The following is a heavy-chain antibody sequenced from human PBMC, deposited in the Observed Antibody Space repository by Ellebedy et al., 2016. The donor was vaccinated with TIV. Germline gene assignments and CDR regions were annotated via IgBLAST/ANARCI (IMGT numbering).Heavy chain of an antibody. D-gene: IGHD5-18*01. J-gene: IGHJ4*02. CDR1: GFTFSSYV. V-gene: IGHV3-23*01. Sequence: GESLKISCAASGFTFSSYVMSWVRQVPGKGLEWVSGISDSGGTTYFADSVKGRFTISRDNSKNTLYLQMNSLRAEDTAVYYCAKPEAAWIQLWFFDYWGQGTLVTVSS. CDR2: ISDSGGTT. CDR3: AKPEAAWIQLWFFDY.